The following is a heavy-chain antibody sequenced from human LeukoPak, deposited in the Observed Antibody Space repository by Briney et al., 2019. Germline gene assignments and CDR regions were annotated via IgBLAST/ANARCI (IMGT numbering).Heavy chain of an antibody. V-gene: IGHV4-39*01. CDR3: ARQQCSGGSCYSRAIWFDP. Sequence: SQTPSLTCTVSGGSISSGGYYWSWIRQHPGKGLEWIGSIYYSGHTYYNPSLKSRVTISVDTSKNQFTLKLSSVTAADTAVYYCARQQCSGGSCYSRAIWFDPWGQGTLVTVSS. CDR1: GGSISSGGYY. D-gene: IGHD2-15*01. CDR2: IYYSGHT. J-gene: IGHJ5*02.